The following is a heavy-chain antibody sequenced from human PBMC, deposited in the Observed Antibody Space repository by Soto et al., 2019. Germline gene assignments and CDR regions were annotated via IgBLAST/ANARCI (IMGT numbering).Heavy chain of an antibody. CDR2: ISYDGSNK. V-gene: IGHV3-30-3*01. J-gene: IGHJ4*02. Sequence: QVQLVESGGGVVQPGRSLRLSCAASGFTFSSYAMHWVRQAPGKGLEWVAVISYDGSNKYYADSVKGRFTISRDNSKNTLSLQMTSLRAEDTAVYYCARVPSSSGRAHLDSWGQGTLVTVSS. CDR3: ARVPSSSGRAHLDS. D-gene: IGHD2-15*01. CDR1: GFTFSSYA.